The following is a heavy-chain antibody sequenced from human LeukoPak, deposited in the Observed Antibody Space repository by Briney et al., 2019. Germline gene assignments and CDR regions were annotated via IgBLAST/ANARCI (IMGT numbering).Heavy chain of an antibody. J-gene: IGHJ4*02. CDR3: ARESPACGEDCYFDY. CDR1: GFTFGSYA. Sequence: GGSLRLSCAASGFTFGSYAMHWVRQAPGRGLEWVAGISHDGTIKYYADSVKGRFTISRDNIKNTLYLQMNSLRTDDTAVYYCARESPACGEDCYFDYWGQGTLVTVSS. CDR2: ISHDGTIK. D-gene: IGHD2-21*02. V-gene: IGHV3-30-3*01.